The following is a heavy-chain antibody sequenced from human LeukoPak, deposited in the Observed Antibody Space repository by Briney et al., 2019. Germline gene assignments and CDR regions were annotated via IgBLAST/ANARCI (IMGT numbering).Heavy chain of an antibody. V-gene: IGHV3-48*04. Sequence: GGSLTLSCAASGFTFSSYGMSWVSQAPGEGLEWVSAISGRGSTIYYAASVKGRFTISRDNAKNSLYLQLNSLRAEDTAVYYCARPEKSSDAFDIWGQGTMVTVSS. J-gene: IGHJ3*02. CDR3: ARPEKSSDAFDI. CDR1: GFTFSSYG. CDR2: ISGRGSTI. D-gene: IGHD1-14*01.